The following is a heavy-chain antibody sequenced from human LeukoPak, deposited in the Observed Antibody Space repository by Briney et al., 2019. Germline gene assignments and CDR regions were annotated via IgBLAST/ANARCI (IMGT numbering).Heavy chain of an antibody. CDR3: ASFEYSSSYYFDY. D-gene: IGHD6-6*01. Sequence: SETLSLTCTVPGGSISSYYWSWIRQPPGKGLEWIGYIYYSGSTNYNPSLKSRVTISVDTSKNQFSLKLSSVTAADTAVYYCASFEYSSSYYFDYWGQGTLVTVSS. V-gene: IGHV4-59*01. CDR1: GGSISSYY. CDR2: IYYSGST. J-gene: IGHJ4*02.